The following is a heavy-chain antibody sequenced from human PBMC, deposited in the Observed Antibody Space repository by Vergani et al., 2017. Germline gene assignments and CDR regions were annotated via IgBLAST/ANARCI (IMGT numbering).Heavy chain of an antibody. J-gene: IGHJ6*02. V-gene: IGHV4-38-2*01. CDR3: ARHRGSGGVFPSSYFYGMDV. Sequence: QVQLQESGPGLVKPSETLTLTCDVSDSSIMTNPYWGWFRQSPGKGLEWIVCIHHSGNTHYNSSLKSRVSISIVSSSKFSLSLTSVTAADTAIYYCARHRGSGGVFPSSYFYGMDVWGHGTTVTVSS. D-gene: IGHD3-10*01. CDR2: IHHSGNT. CDR1: DSSIMTNPY.